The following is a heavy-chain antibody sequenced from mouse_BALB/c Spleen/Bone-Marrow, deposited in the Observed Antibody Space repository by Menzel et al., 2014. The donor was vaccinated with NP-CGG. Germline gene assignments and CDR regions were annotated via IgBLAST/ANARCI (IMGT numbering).Heavy chain of an antibody. CDR1: GFNITDTY. CDR2: IDPANGNT. Sequence: VQLQQSGAELVKPGASVKLSCTASGFNITDTYMHWVKQRPEQGLEWIGRIDPANGNTKYDPKFQGKATITADTSSNTAYLQLSSLTSEDTAVYYCASYRYAWYFDVWGAGTTVTVSS. D-gene: IGHD2-14*01. CDR3: ASYRYAWYFDV. V-gene: IGHV14-3*02. J-gene: IGHJ1*01.